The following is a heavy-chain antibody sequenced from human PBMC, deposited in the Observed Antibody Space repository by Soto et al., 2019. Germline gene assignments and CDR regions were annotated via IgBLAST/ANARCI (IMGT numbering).Heavy chain of an antibody. CDR2: ISGSGGST. D-gene: IGHD6-13*01. V-gene: IGHV3-23*01. CDR1: GCTFISYA. J-gene: IGHJ4*02. Sequence: PGGSLRLSCAASGCTFISYAMSWVRQAPGKGLEWVSAISGSGGSTYYADSVKGRFTISRDNSKNTLYLQMNSLRAEDTAVYYCAKDSLSAAGTPTSWDYWGQGTLVTVSS. CDR3: AKDSLSAAGTPTSWDY.